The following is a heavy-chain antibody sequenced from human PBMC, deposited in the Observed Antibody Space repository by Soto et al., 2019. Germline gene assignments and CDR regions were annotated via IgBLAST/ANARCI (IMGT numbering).Heavy chain of an antibody. Sequence: EVQLVESGGGLVQPGGSLRLSCAASGFTFRNYDMHWVRQSTGEGLEWVSAIGTIDDTYYPGSVKGRFTISRDNAKNSLYLQMTSLRPGDTAVYYCAREIHDTVTTNWYFDLWGRGTLVVVSS. CDR1: GFTFRNYD. V-gene: IGHV3-13*01. D-gene: IGHD4-17*01. CDR2: IGTIDDT. CDR3: AREIHDTVTTNWYFDL. J-gene: IGHJ2*01.